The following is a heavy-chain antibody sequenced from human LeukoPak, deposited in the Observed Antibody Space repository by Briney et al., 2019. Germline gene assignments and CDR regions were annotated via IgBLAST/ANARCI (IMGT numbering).Heavy chain of an antibody. CDR1: GGSISSYY. Sequence: ETLSLTCTVSGGSISSYYWSWIRQPPGKGLEWIGYIYYSGSTNYNPSLKSRVTISVDTSKNQFSLKLSSVTAADTAVYYCAGSRDGYNFRFDPWGQGTLVTVSS. V-gene: IGHV4-59*01. CDR2: IYYSGST. CDR3: AGSRDGYNFRFDP. J-gene: IGHJ5*02. D-gene: IGHD5-24*01.